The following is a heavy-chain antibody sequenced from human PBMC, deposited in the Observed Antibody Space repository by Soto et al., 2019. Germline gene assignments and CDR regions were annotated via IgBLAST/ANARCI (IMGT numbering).Heavy chain of an antibody. D-gene: IGHD5-12*01. CDR1: GFTFSSYW. Sequence: EVQLVESGGGLVQPGGSLRLSCAASGFTFSSYWMHWVRQAPGKGLVWVSRINSDGSSTTYADSVKGRFTISRDNAKNTLYLQMNSPRAEDTAVYYCVRVPTGGYAFSLDDYWGQGTLVTVSS. CDR3: VRVPTGGYAFSLDDY. CDR2: INSDGSST. V-gene: IGHV3-74*01. J-gene: IGHJ4*02.